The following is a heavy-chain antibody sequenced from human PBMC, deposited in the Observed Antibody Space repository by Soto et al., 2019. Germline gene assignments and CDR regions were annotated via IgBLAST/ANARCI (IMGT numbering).Heavy chain of an antibody. Sequence: QVQLQESGPGLAKPSGTLSLTCAVSGASISSTNWWNWFRHAPGKGPEWIGEILHSGSANYNPSLKSRVTISVDESRNQFSLRLTSVTAADTAVYYCARVLQGCSGTSCYLDIWGQGTMGTASA. J-gene: IGHJ3*02. CDR2: ILHSGSA. D-gene: IGHD2-2*01. CDR3: ARVLQGCSGTSCYLDI. CDR1: GASISSTNW. V-gene: IGHV4-4*02.